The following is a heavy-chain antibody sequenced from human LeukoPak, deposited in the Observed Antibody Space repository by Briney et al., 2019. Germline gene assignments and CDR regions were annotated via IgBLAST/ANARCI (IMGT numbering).Heavy chain of an antibody. CDR3: ARRGIAVAGTPAEYFQH. V-gene: IGHV5-51*01. CDR1: GSRFTNYW. CDR2: IYPGDSDT. Sequence: GASLQISGQAAGSRFTNYWIGWVRQMPGKRLEWMGIIYPGDSDTRYSPSFQGQVTISADKSISTAYLHWSSLKASDTAMYYGARRGIAVAGTPAEYFQHWGQGTLVTVSS. D-gene: IGHD6-19*01. J-gene: IGHJ1*01.